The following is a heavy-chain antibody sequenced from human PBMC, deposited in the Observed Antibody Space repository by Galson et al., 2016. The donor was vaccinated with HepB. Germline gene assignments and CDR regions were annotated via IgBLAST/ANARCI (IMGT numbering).Heavy chain of an antibody. CDR3: VFGATGAFDF. J-gene: IGHJ3*01. D-gene: IGHD1-26*01. V-gene: IGHV3-7*01. CDR1: GFTFSRYW. CDR2: IQQDGSKK. Sequence: SLRLSCAASGFTFSRYWMSWVRQAPGKGLEWVANIQQDGSKKYYVDSVKGRFTISRDNAKNSLSLQMNSLRADATAVYYCVFGATGAFDFWGQGTMVTVSS.